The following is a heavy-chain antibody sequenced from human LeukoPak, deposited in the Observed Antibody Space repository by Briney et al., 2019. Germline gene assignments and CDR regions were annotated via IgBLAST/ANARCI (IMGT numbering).Heavy chain of an antibody. CDR3: ARIGYNHYFDY. Sequence: ASEKVSCKASGYTFTGYYMHWVRQDPGQGLEWMGWMNTNSGSTNYAQKFQGRVTMTRDTSISTAFMDLSRLRSDDTAVYYCARIGYNHYFDYWGQGTLVTVSS. CDR2: MNTNSGST. J-gene: IGHJ4*02. D-gene: IGHD1-14*01. V-gene: IGHV1-2*02. CDR1: GYTFTGYY.